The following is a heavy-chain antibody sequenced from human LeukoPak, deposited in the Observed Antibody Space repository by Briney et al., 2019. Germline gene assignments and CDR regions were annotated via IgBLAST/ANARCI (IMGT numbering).Heavy chain of an antibody. J-gene: IGHJ4*02. V-gene: IGHV4-59*08. CDR3: ARHGVQYCSSTSCYLPSYFDY. D-gene: IGHD2-2*01. CDR1: GVSVSSYY. CDR2: IYYSGST. Sequence: PSETLSLTCTVSGVSVSSYYWAWIRQPPGKGLEWIGYIYYSGSTNYNPSLKSRVTISVDTSKNQFSLKLSSVTAADTAVYYCARHGVQYCSSTSCYLPSYFDYWGQGTLVTVSS.